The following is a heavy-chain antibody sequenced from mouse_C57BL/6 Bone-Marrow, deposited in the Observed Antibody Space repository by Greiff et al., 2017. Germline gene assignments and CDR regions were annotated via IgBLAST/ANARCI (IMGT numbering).Heavy chain of an antibody. V-gene: IGHV1-81*01. J-gene: IGHJ3*01. CDR3: ARLRQGAWFAY. CDR1: GYTFTSYG. Sequence: VQRVESGAELARPGASVKLSCKASGYTFTSYGISWVKQRTGQGLEWIGEIYPRSGNTYYNEKFKGKATLTADKSSSTAYMELRSLTSEDSAVYFCARLRQGAWFAYWGQGTLVTVSA. CDR2: IYPRSGNT. D-gene: IGHD2-12*01.